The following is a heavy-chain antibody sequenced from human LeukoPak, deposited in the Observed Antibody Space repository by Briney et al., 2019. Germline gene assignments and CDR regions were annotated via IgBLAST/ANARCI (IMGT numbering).Heavy chain of an antibody. CDR3: ARSVEGYCSGGSCYSYYYYMDV. J-gene: IGHJ6*03. CDR2: IRDEGSNY. D-gene: IGHD2-15*01. CDR1: GFTFSTYA. V-gene: IGHV3-30*02. Sequence: GGSLRLSCATSGFTFSTYAMHWVRQAPGKGLEWVALIRDEGSNYYYADSVKGRVTISRDKSKNRLLLQMNSLRPEDTALYYCARSVEGYCSGGSCYSYYYYMDVWGKGTTVTVSS.